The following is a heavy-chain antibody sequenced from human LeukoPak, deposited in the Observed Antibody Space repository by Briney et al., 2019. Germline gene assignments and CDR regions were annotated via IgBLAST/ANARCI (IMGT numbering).Heavy chain of an antibody. CDR1: GYTFTGYY. J-gene: IGHJ5*02. D-gene: IGHD2-21*02. Sequence: ASVKVSCKASGYTFTGYYMHWVRQAPGQGLEWMGWINPNSGGTNYAQKFQGRVTMTRDTSISTAYMELSRLRSDDTAVYYCARDGGGWYGGTNWFDPWGQGTLVAVSS. V-gene: IGHV1-2*02. CDR2: INPNSGGT. CDR3: ARDGGGWYGGTNWFDP.